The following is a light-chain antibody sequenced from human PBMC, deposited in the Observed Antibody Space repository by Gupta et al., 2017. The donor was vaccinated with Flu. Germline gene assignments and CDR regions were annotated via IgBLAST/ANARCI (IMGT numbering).Light chain of an antibody. CDR2: GSN. CDR3: AAWDDSLNGHYV. V-gene: IGLV1-44*01. J-gene: IGLJ1*01. Sequence: QSVLAQPPSASGTPGQRVTISCSGSSSNIGSNAVNWYQLVPGTSPKLLIYGSNQRPSGVPDRFAGSKSGTSASLAIRGLQSEDEADYYCAAWDDSLNGHYVFGTGTKVTVL. CDR1: SSNIGSNA.